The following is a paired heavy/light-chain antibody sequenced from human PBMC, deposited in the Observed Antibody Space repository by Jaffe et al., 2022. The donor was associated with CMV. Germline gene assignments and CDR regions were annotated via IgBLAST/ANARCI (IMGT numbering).Light chain of an antibody. CDR1: QSISSY. CDR2: AAS. Sequence: DIQMTQSPSSLSASVGDRVTITCRASQSISSYLNWYQQKPGKAPKLLIYAASSLQSGVPSRFSGSGSGTDFTLTISSLQPEDFATYYCQQSYSTPVTFGPGTKVDIK. CDR3: QQSYSTPVT. J-gene: IGKJ3*01. V-gene: IGKV1-39*01.
Heavy chain of an antibody. J-gene: IGHJ4*02. CDR1: GFTFSSYA. CDR2: ISGSGGST. D-gene: IGHD2-2*01. CDR3: AKEGYCSSTSCSEGLYYFDY. V-gene: IGHV3-23*01. Sequence: EVQLLESGGGLVQPGGSLRLSCAASGFTFSSYAMSWVRQAPGKGLEWVSAISGSGGSTYYADSVKGRFTISRDNSKNTLYLQMNSLRAEDTAVYYCAKEGYCSSTSCSEGLYYFDYWGQGTLVTVSS.